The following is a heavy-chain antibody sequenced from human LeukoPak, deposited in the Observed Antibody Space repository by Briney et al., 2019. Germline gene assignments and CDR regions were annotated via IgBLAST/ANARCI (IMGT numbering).Heavy chain of an antibody. CDR2: IKQDGSKK. CDR3: TRVGYIDEGIDY. Sequence: PGGSLRLFCGASGFPFSSYWMTWVRQAPGKGLEGVANIKQDGSKKSCVDSVKGRFPISRDNAKNSLYLQMNSLRAEDTAIYYCTRVGYIDEGIDYWGQGILVTVSS. CDR1: GFPFSSYW. J-gene: IGHJ4*02. V-gene: IGHV3-7*04. D-gene: IGHD5-24*01.